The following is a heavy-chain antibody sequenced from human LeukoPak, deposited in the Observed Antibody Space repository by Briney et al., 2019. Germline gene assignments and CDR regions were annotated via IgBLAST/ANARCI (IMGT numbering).Heavy chain of an antibody. CDR1: GYTFTSYY. CDR2: INPSGGST. CDR3: ARSGTYSSSSYPDFDY. Sequence: ASVKVSCKASGYTFTSYYMHWVRQAPGQGLEWMGIINPSGGSTNYAQKLQGRVTMTTGTSTSTAYMELRSLRSDDTAVYYCARSGTYSSSSYPDFDYWGQGTLVTVSS. V-gene: IGHV1-46*01. J-gene: IGHJ4*02. D-gene: IGHD6-6*01.